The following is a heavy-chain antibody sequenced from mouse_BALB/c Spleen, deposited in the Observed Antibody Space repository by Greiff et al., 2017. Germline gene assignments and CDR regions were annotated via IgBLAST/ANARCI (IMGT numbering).Heavy chain of an antibody. J-gene: IGHJ2*01. Sequence: VQLQESGAELARPGASVKLSCKASGYTFTSYWMQWVKQRPGQGLDWIGAIYPGDGDTRYTQKFKGKATLTADKSSSTAYMQLSSLASEDSAVYYCAKEFYDYGGYFDYWGQGTTLTVSS. CDR1: GYTFTSYW. CDR2: IYPGDGDT. V-gene: IGHV1-87*01. D-gene: IGHD2-4*01. CDR3: AKEFYDYGGYFDY.